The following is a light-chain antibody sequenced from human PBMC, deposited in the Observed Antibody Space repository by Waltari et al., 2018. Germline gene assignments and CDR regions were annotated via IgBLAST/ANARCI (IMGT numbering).Light chain of an antibody. V-gene: IGKV3-20*01. Sequence: EIVLTQSPGTLSLSPGERATLSCRASQSVRNGYLAWYQQRPGQPPRHLIYETSLRATGIPDRFSGSGSGTDFTLTISRLEPEDFAVYYCQEYNSYPWTFGQGTKVEIK. CDR3: QEYNSYPWT. CDR1: QSVRNGY. J-gene: IGKJ1*01. CDR2: ETS.